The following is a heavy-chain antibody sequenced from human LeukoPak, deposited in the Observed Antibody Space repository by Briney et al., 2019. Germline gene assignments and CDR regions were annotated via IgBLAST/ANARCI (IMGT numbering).Heavy chain of an antibody. D-gene: IGHD3-10*01. CDR3: ARDANSGSYYRDLFDY. Sequence: SVKVSCKASGGTFSSYAISWVRQAPGQGLEWMGGIIPIFGAANYAQKFQGRVTITADKSTSTAYMELSSLRSEDTAVYYCARDANSGSYYRDLFDYWGQGTLVTVSS. V-gene: IGHV1-69*06. J-gene: IGHJ4*02. CDR1: GGTFSSYA. CDR2: IIPIFGAA.